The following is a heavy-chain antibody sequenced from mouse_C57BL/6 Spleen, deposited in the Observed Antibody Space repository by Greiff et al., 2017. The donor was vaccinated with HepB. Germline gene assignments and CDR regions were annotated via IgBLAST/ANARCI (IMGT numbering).Heavy chain of an antibody. V-gene: IGHV1-74*01. CDR3: AIERDYGSCYAMDY. Sequence: QVQLKQPGAELVKPGASVKVSCKASGYTFTSYWMHWVKQRPGQGLEWIGRIHPSDSDTNYNQKFKGKATLTVDKSYSTAYMQISSLTSEDAAVYYCAIERDYGSCYAMDYWGQGTSVTVSS. J-gene: IGHJ4*01. CDR2: IHPSDSDT. D-gene: IGHD1-1*01. CDR1: GYTFTSYW.